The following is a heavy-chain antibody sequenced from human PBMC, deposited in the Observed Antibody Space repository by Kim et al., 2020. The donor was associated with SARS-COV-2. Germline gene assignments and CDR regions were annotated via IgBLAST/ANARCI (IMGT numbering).Heavy chain of an antibody. Sequence: SETLSLTCTVSGGFISSGGYYWSWIRQYPGKGLEWIGYINDSGSTNYNPSLKSRVTISVDTSKNQFSLNLSSVTAADTAVYYCASGGDWLDSWGQGTLVT. CDR1: GGFISSGGYY. CDR2: INDSGST. V-gene: IGHV4-31*03. CDR3: ASGGDWLDS. D-gene: IGHD3-10*01. J-gene: IGHJ5*01.